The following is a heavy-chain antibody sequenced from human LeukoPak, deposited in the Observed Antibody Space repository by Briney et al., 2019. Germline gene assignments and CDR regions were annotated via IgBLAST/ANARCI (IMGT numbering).Heavy chain of an antibody. CDR2: IWYDGSNK. J-gene: IGHJ5*02. Sequence: GGSLRLSCAASGFTFSSYGMHWVRQAPGKGLEWVAVIWYDGSNKYYADSVKGRFTISRDNSKNTLYLQMNSLRAEDTAVYYCAKDSSGAEFDPWGQGTLVTVSS. D-gene: IGHD3-16*01. CDR1: GFTFSSYG. V-gene: IGHV3-33*06. CDR3: AKDSSGAEFDP.